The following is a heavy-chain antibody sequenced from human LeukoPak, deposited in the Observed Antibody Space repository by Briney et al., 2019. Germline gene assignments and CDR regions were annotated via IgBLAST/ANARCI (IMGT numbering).Heavy chain of an antibody. J-gene: IGHJ4*02. V-gene: IGHV3-43*01. CDR2: ITWDGGYS. CDR1: GFTFDDYT. D-gene: IGHD5-12*01. Sequence: GGSLRLSCAAPGFTFDDYTMHWVRQGPGKGLEWVSLITWDGGYSYYADSVKGRFTVSRDNSENSLYLQMNSLRTEDTALYYCARASGYHYYFDYWGQGTLVTVSS. CDR3: ARASGYHYYFDY.